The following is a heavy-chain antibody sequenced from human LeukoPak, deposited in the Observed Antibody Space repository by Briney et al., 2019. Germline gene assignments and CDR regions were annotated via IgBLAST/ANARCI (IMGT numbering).Heavy chain of an antibody. CDR3: VKDSAGDASDWLDS. Sequence: QPGRSLRLSCAASGFIFNEYAMHWVRQAPGKGLEWVSSVNWSPGSEAYADSVKGRFTISRDNAKNSLYLQMNNLRIEDTALYYCVKDSAGDASDWLDSWGQGTLVTISS. CDR2: VNWSPGSE. V-gene: IGHV3-9*01. D-gene: IGHD5-24*01. J-gene: IGHJ5*01. CDR1: GFIFNEYA.